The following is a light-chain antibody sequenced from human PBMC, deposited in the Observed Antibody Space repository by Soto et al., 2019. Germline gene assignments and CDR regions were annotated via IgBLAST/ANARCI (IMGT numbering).Light chain of an antibody. Sequence: EIVLTQSPGTLSLSPGERATLSCRASQSVSSTYVAWYQQKPAQPPSLLIHGASSRAAGIPDRFSGSGSGTDFTLTISRLEPEDFAFYYCQQYGSSPTFGQGTKVEIK. CDR1: QSVSSTY. CDR3: QQYGSSPT. V-gene: IGKV3-20*01. CDR2: GAS. J-gene: IGKJ1*01.